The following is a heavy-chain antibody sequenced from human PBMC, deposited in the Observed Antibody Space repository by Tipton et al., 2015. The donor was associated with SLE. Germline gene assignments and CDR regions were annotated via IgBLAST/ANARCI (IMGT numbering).Heavy chain of an antibody. J-gene: IGHJ5*02. D-gene: IGHD4-23*01. Sequence: TLSLTCAVSGYSLTSCYFWGGIRQPPGQGLEWVGNFSLSGSANYNPSLKSRVTISVDTSKNQFSLKLSSVTAADTAVYYCARVYGGNPGWFDPWGQGTLVTVSS. CDR1: GYSLTSCYF. V-gene: IGHV4-38-2*01. CDR3: ARVYGGNPGWFDP. CDR2: FSLSGSA.